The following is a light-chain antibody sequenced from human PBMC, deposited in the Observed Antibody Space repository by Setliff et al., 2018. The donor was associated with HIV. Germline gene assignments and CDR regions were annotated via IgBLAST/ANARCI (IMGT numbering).Light chain of an antibody. Sequence: QSALTQPRSVSGSPRQSVTTSCTGTTSDVGGYNFVSWYQHHPGKAPKLMIFDVSNRPSGVPDRFSGSKSGNTASLTISGLQADDEAVYFCCSHAGSHTFVFGTGTKVTVL. V-gene: IGLV2-11*01. CDR3: CSHAGSHTFV. CDR1: TSDVGGYNF. CDR2: DVS. J-gene: IGLJ1*01.